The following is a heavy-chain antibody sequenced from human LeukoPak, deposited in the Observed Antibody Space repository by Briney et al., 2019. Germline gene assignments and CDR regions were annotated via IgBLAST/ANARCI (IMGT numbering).Heavy chain of an antibody. Sequence: GSLRLSCVASGFTFTSDAMNWVRQAPGKGLEWVSSTVSRGTTQYADSVKGRFTVSRDTSKNTLYLQMNSLRADDTAVYYCAKCSTSAYTTGWCNWIGPWGQGTLVTVSS. V-gene: IGHV3-23*01. CDR2: TVSRGTT. J-gene: IGHJ5*02. CDR3: AKCSTSAYTTGWCNWIGP. D-gene: IGHD6-19*01. CDR1: GFTFTSDA.